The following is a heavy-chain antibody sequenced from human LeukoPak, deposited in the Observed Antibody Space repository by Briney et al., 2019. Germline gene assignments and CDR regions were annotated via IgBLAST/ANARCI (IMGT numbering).Heavy chain of an antibody. CDR2: ISSSGSTI. V-gene: IGHV3-48*03. CDR1: GFTFSSYE. CDR3: AELGITMIGGV. D-gene: IGHD3-10*02. J-gene: IGHJ6*04. Sequence: GGSLRLSCAASGFTFSSYEMNWVRQAPGEGLGWVSYISSSGSTIYYADSVKGRFTISRDNAKNSLYLQMNSLRAEDTAVYYCAELGITMIGGVWGKGTTVTISS.